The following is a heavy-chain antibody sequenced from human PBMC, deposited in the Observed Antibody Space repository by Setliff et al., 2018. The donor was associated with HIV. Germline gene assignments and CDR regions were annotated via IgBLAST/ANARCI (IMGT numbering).Heavy chain of an antibody. D-gene: IGHD5-18*01. CDR1: GFTFSSYS. CDR3: ARGDTAMALYYFDY. J-gene: IGHJ4*02. Sequence: KPGGSLRLSCAASGFTFSSYSMNWVRQAPGKGLEWVSSISSSSSYIYYADSVKGRFTISRDNAKNSLYLQMNSLRAEDTAVYYCARGDTAMALYYFDYWGQGTLVTVSS. V-gene: IGHV3-21*01. CDR2: ISSSSSYI.